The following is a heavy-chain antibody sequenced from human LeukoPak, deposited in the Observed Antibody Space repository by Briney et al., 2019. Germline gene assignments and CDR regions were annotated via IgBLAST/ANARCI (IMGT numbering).Heavy chain of an antibody. J-gene: IGHJ2*01. Sequence: SETLSLTCTVSGGSISSYYWSWIRQPPGKGLEWIGYIYYSGSTNYNPSLKSRVTISVDTSKNQFSLKLSSVTAADTAVYYCARGVFSLRYFDLWGRGTLVTVSS. CDR1: GGSISSYY. CDR3: ARGVFSLRYFDL. CDR2: IYYSGST. V-gene: IGHV4-59*12. D-gene: IGHD3-9*01.